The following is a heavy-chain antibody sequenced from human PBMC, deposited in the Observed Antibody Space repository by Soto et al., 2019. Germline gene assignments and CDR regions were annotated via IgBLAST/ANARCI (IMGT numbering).Heavy chain of an antibody. Sequence: QGQLVQSGPEVKKPGSSVKVSCKDSGGLFSSFAISWVRQAPGQGLEWVGGIIPVFGTTNYAEEFQARVTITADESTNTAYMELSSLTSVDTAMYYCARGGGPYVWFNEFWGQGTLVTVSS. CDR1: GGLFSSFA. CDR2: IIPVFGTT. J-gene: IGHJ4*02. V-gene: IGHV1-69*01. D-gene: IGHD2-21*01. CDR3: ARGGGPYVWFNEF.